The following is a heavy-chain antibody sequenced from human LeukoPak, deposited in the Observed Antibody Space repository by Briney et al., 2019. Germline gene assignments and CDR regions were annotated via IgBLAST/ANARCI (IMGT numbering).Heavy chain of an antibody. CDR3: ARLSGSPHPPFDY. CDR2: IYYSGST. CDR1: VDSISNYY. D-gene: IGHD1-26*01. J-gene: IGHJ4*02. V-gene: IGHV4-59*08. Sequence: SETLSLTCTVSVDSISNYYWTWIRHPPEKGLEWIGYIYYSGSTYYNPSLKSRVTISVDTSKNQFSLKLTSVTAADTAVYYCARLSGSPHPPFDYWGQGTLVTVSS.